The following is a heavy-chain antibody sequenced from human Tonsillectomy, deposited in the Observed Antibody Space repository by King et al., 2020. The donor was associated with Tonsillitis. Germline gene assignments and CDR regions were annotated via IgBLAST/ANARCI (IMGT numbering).Heavy chain of an antibody. CDR3: ARGGDIYFDY. V-gene: IGHV4-34*01. D-gene: IGHD5-12*01. Sequence: VQLQQWGAGLLKSSETLSLTCAVYGGSFSGYYWSWIRQPPGKGLEWIGEINHSGTTNYNPSLKSRVTISVDTSKNQFSLKLSSVTAADTAVYYCARGGDIYFDYWGQGTLVTVSS. CDR2: INHSGTT. CDR1: GGSFSGYY. J-gene: IGHJ4*02.